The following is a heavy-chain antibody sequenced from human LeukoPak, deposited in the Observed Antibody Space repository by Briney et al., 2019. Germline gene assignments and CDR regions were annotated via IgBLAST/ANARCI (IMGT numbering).Heavy chain of an antibody. CDR2: IYPGDSDT. CDR3: ARRSVAGLDY. CDR1: GSLFTSYW. Sequence: GESLEISCKGSGSLFTSYWIGWVRQMPGKGLEWMGIIYPGDSDTRYSPSFQGQVTISADRSISTAYLQWSSLKASDTAMYYCARRSVAGLDYWGQGTLVTVSS. D-gene: IGHD6-19*01. J-gene: IGHJ4*02. V-gene: IGHV5-51*01.